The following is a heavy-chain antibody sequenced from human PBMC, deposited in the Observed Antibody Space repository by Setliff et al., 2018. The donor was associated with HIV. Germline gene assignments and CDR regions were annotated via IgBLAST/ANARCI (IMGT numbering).Heavy chain of an antibody. V-gene: IGHV1-18*01. J-gene: IGHJ6*02. CDR2: ISGYNADT. Sequence: GASVKVSCKASGYRFSTFGISWVRQAPGQGLEWMGWISGYNADTDYAPKFQGRVSMTTDISTNTAYMELRSLRSDDTAVYYCARDNVRVPTNARDVWGQGTTVTVSS. CDR1: GYRFSTFG. CDR3: ARDNVRVPTNARDV. D-gene: IGHD3-10*01.